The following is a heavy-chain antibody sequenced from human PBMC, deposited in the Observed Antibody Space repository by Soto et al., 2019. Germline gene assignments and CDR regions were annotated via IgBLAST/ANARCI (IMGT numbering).Heavy chain of an antibody. CDR1: GDSISSRSYY. D-gene: IGHD6-13*01. CDR2: IYYSGST. J-gene: IGHJ5*02. V-gene: IGHV4-39*01. CDR3: ARNSGPYSSSWFDP. Sequence: SSETLSLTCTVSGDSISSRSYYWGWIRQPPGKGLEWIGSIYYSGSTSYNPSLKSRVTISLDTSKNQFSLKLTSVTAADTAVYHCARNSGPYSSSWFDPWGQGTLVTVSS.